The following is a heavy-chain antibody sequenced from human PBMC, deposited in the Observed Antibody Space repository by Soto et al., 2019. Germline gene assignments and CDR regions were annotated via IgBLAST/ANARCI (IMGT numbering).Heavy chain of an antibody. J-gene: IGHJ4*02. Sequence: SETLSLTCTVSGGSISSSSYYWGWIRQPPGKGLEWIGSIYYSGSTYYNPSLKSRVTISVDTPKNQFSLKLSSVTAADTAVYYCARGALRWSTSWDFDYWGQGILVTVSS. CDR1: GGSISSSSYY. D-gene: IGHD4-17*01. CDR3: ARGALRWSTSWDFDY. V-gene: IGHV4-39*07. CDR2: IYYSGST.